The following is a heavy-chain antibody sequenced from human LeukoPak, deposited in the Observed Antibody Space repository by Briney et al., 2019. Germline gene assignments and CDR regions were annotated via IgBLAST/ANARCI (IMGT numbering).Heavy chain of an antibody. CDR1: GFTLTSNN. J-gene: IGHJ6*02. V-gene: IGHV3-66*02. D-gene: IGHD1-20*01. CDR3: ASGITGTTDLPYYYGMDV. CDR2: IYSGSST. Sequence: GGSLRLSCAAPGFTLTSNNTSWVRQAPRKGRERVSVIYSGSSTSYADSVKGRFTISRDNSKNTLYLQMNSLRAEDTAVYYCASGITGTTDLPYYYGMDVWGQGTTVTVSS.